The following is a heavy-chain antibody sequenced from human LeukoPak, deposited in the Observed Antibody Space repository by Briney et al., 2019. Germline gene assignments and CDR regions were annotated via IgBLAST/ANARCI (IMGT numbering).Heavy chain of an antibody. CDR2: INPNSGGT. D-gene: IGHD2-2*02. CDR3: ARMGIVVVPAAINWFDP. Sequence: ASVKVSCKASGYTFTGYYMHWVRQAPGQGLEWMGWINPNSGGTNYAQKFQGRVTMTRDTSISTAYMELSRLRSDDTAVYYCARMGIVVVPAAINWFDPWGQGTLVTVSS. J-gene: IGHJ5*02. CDR1: GYTFTGYY. V-gene: IGHV1-2*02.